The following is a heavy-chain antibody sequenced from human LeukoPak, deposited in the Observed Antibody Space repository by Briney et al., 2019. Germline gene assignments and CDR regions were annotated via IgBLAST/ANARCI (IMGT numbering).Heavy chain of an antibody. D-gene: IGHD4-17*01. J-gene: IGHJ6*02. V-gene: IGHV3-48*01. CDR2: ISSSSSTI. CDR1: GFTFSSYS. Sequence: GGSLRLSCAASGFTFSSYSMSWVRQAPGKGLEWVSYISSSSSTIYYADSVKGRFTISRDNAKNSLYLQMNSLRAEDTTVYYCARRGDYAGGLGYCGMDVWGQGTTVTVSS. CDR3: ARRGDYAGGLGYCGMDV.